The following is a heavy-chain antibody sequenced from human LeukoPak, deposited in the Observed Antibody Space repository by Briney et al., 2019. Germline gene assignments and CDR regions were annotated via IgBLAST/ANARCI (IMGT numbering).Heavy chain of an antibody. CDR3: ARDPPTAVNLDY. D-gene: IGHD4-23*01. J-gene: IGHJ4*02. Sequence: ASVKVSCKASGYTFTNYYMHWVRQAPGQGLEWMGWIHIKSGVTKYAPRFQGRFTMTRDTSISTANMELSRLTSDDTAVYYCARDPPTAVNLDYWGQGTLVTVSS. CDR1: GYTFTNYY. CDR2: IHIKSGVT. V-gene: IGHV1-2*02.